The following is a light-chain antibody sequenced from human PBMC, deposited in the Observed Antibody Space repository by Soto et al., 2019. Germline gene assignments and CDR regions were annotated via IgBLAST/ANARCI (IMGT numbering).Light chain of an antibody. V-gene: IGKV3-11*01. CDR1: QRVSSF. Sequence: ESVLTQSPATVSLSPGERATLSCRASQRVSSFLSWYQQKPGQAPRLLIYDASNRATGIPARFSGSGSGTDFTLTISSLEPEDFAVYYCQQRSNWPLTFGGGTKVDIK. J-gene: IGKJ4*01. CDR3: QQRSNWPLT. CDR2: DAS.